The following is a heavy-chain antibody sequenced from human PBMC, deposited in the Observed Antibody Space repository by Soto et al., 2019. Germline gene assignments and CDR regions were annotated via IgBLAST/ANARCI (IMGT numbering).Heavy chain of an antibody. CDR1: GYDFTAYD. J-gene: IGHJ6*02. V-gene: IGHV1-8*02. D-gene: IGHD6-13*01. Sequence: ASVKVSCKASGYDFTAYDINWVRQASGQGLEWMGWMNPINGATGTARRFQGRVSLSRNTATGTAYLELTSLRSDDTAVYYCGRGPSPRAPAGGTPYYYAMDVWGQGTTVTVSS. CDR2: MNPINGAT. CDR3: GRGPSPRAPAGGTPYYYAMDV.